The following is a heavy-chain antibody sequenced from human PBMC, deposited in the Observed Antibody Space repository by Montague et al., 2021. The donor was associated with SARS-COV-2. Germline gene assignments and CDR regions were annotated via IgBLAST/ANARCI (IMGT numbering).Heavy chain of an antibody. CDR2: IYYSGST. Sequence: SETLSLTCVVYGGSFSGYYWSWIRQPPGKGLEWIGYIYYSGSTNYNPSLKSRVTISVDTSKNQFSLKLSSVTAADTAVYYCARAGSGSYSFYYYYGMDVWGQGTTVTVSS. CDR1: GGSFSGYY. D-gene: IGHD3-10*01. V-gene: IGHV4-59*08. J-gene: IGHJ6*02. CDR3: ARAGSGSYSFYYYYGMDV.